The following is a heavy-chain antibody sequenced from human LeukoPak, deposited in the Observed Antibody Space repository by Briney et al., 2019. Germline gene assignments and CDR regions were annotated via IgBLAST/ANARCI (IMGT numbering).Heavy chain of an antibody. CDR1: GYTFTSYD. Sequence: ASVKVSCKASGYTFTSYDINWVRQAPGQGLEWMGRINPHSGGTEYAPKFQGRVTMTRDTSITTAYVEVSRLMSDDTAVYYCARDLTSTPNWEFDYWGQGTLVTVSS. J-gene: IGHJ4*02. CDR3: ARDLTSTPNWEFDY. CDR2: INPHSGGT. D-gene: IGHD1-26*01. V-gene: IGHV1-2*06.